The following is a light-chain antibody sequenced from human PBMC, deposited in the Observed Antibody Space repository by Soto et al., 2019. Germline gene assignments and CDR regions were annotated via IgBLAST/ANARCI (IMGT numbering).Light chain of an antibody. Sequence: DIQMTQSPSTLSASVGDRVTITCRASQSISTWLVWYQQKPGKAPRLLIYTASSLESGVPSRFSGSGSGTELTLTISSLQPDDFATYYCQQHKSYPRTFGQGTKVEIK. J-gene: IGKJ1*01. V-gene: IGKV1-5*03. CDR2: TAS. CDR1: QSISTW. CDR3: QQHKSYPRT.